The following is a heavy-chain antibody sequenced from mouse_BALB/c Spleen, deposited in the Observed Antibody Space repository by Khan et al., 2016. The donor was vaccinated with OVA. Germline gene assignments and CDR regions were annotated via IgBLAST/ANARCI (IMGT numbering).Heavy chain of an antibody. CDR3: TRDRNYYGSSFYFGY. CDR1: GFTFSSYS. D-gene: IGHD1-1*01. CDR2: ITSGGSYT. Sequence: EVELVESGGGLVKPGGSLRLSCEASGFTFSSYSMSWVRQTPEKRLEWVATITSGGSYTYYPDSVQGRFTISRANAKNTLYLQMSSLKSEDTAIYYCTRDRNYYGSSFYFGYWGQGPTLTVSS. V-gene: IGHV5-6-4*01. J-gene: IGHJ2*01.